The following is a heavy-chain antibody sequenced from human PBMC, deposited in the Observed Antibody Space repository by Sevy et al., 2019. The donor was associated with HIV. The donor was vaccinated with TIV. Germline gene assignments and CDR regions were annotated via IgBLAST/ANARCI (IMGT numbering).Heavy chain of an antibody. CDR2: IYSGGDT. V-gene: IGHV3-53*01. Sequence: GGSLRLSCAASGFTVSSNYMSWVRQAPGKGLEWVSVIYSGGDTYYADSVKGRFIISRDNSKNTLYLQMNSLRAEDTAVYYCARDLDDYGDYQVLGGMDVWGQGTTVTVSS. CDR3: ARDLDDYGDYQVLGGMDV. CDR1: GFTVSSNY. J-gene: IGHJ6*02. D-gene: IGHD4-17*01.